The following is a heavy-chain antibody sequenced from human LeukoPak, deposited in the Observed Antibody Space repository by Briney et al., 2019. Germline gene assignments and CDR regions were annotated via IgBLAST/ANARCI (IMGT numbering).Heavy chain of an antibody. CDR1: GDSISSSSYY. CDR3: ARTGVAVTSFDY. J-gene: IGHJ4*02. CDR2: IYYSGST. D-gene: IGHD2-21*02. V-gene: IGHV4-39*01. Sequence: KPSETLSLTCTVSGDSISSSSYYWGWIRQPPGKGLEWIGSIYYSGSTYYNPSLKSRVTISVDTSKNQFSLKLSSVTAADTAVYYCARTGVAVTSFDYWGQGTLVTVSS.